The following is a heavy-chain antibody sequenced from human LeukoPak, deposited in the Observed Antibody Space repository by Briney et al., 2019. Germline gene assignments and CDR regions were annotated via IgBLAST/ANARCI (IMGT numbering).Heavy chain of an antibody. CDR1: GYSISSGYY. J-gene: IGHJ4*02. CDR2: IYHSGST. D-gene: IGHD3-22*01. Sequence: TSETLSLTCTVSGYSISSGYYWGWIRQPPGKGLEWIGSIYHSGSTYYNPSLKSRVTLSVDTSKNQFSLKLSSVTAADTAVYYCARGGSGYYFDYWGQGTLVTVSS. CDR3: ARGGSGYYFDY. V-gene: IGHV4-38-2*02.